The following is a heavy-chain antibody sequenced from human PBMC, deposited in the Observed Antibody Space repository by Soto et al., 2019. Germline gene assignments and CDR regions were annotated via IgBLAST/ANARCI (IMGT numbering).Heavy chain of an antibody. CDR1: GYTFTGYY. CDR2: INPNSGGT. J-gene: IGHJ4*02. Sequence: ASVKVSCKASGYTFTGYYMHWVRQAPGLGLEWMGWINPNSGGTNYAQKFQGWVTMTRDTSISTAYMELSRLRSDDTAVYYCARDAVGYCSSTSCPSKGHFDYWGQGTLVTVSS. V-gene: IGHV1-2*04. CDR3: ARDAVGYCSSTSCPSKGHFDY. D-gene: IGHD2-2*01.